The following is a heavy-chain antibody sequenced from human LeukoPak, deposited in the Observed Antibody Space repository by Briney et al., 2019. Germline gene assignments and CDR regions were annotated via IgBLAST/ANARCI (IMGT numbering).Heavy chain of an antibody. Sequence: GGSPRLSCAASGFTFSSYGMSWVRQAPGKGLEWVSAIGGRDGSTYYADSVKGRFTISRDNSKNTLYVQMNSLRAEDTAVYHCAKKGRIGGTTFFDYWGQGTLVTVSS. J-gene: IGHJ4*02. CDR3: AKKGRIGGTTFFDY. CDR2: IGGRDGST. V-gene: IGHV3-23*01. CDR1: GFTFSSYG. D-gene: IGHD1-20*01.